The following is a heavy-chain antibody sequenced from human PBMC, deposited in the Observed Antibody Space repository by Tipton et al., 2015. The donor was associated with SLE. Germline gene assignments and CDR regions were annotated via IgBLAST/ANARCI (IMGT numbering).Heavy chain of an antibody. CDR3: ARTPGAAAGNPFQH. CDR2: MNPNSGNT. V-gene: IGHV1-8*02. CDR1: GYTFTSYG. Sequence: QVQLVQSGAEVKKPGASVKVSCKASGYTFTSYGISWVRQAPGQGLEWMGWMNPNSGNTGYAQKFQGRVTMTRNTSISTAYMELSSLRSEDTAVYYCARTPGAAAGNPFQHWGQGTLVTVSS. D-gene: IGHD6-13*01. J-gene: IGHJ1*01.